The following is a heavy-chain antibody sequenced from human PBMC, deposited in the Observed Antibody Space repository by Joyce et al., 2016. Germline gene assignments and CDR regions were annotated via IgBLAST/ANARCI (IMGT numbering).Heavy chain of an antibody. J-gene: IGHJ6*02. CDR1: GYTFTSYS. D-gene: IGHD2-21*02. CDR3: ASRGTSNISDHYYGMDV. CDR2: IDPSGGSK. Sequence: QVQLVQSGAEVKRPGASVKISCKASGYTFTSYSVHWVRPAPGQGIEWVGMIDPSGGSKTYEQRFQGRVIMTRDTSTSTVYMKLNSLRSEDTAVYYCASRGTSNISDHYYGMDVWGQGTTVTVSS. V-gene: IGHV1-46*01.